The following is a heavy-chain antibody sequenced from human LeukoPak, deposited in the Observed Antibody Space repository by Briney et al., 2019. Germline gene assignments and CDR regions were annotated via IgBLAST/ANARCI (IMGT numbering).Heavy chain of an antibody. J-gene: IGHJ4*02. Sequence: SETLSLTCTVSGGSISSYYWSWIWQPPGKGLEWIGYIYYSGSTNYNPSLKGRVTISVDTSKNQFSLKLSSVTAADTAVYYCAREYSSGYYFDYWGQGTLVTVSS. CDR1: GGSISSYY. V-gene: IGHV4-59*01. CDR2: IYYSGST. D-gene: IGHD6-19*01. CDR3: AREYSSGYYFDY.